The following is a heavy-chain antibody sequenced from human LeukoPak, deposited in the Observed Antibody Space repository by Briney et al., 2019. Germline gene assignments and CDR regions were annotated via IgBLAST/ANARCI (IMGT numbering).Heavy chain of an antibody. D-gene: IGHD3-3*01. CDR3: ARTAVLRFLESFDY. V-gene: IGHV3-66*01. J-gene: IGHJ4*02. Sequence: GGSLRLSCAASGFTFSSYAMSWVRQAPGKGLEWVSVIYSGGSTYYADSVKGRFTISRDNSKNTLYLQMNSLRAEDTAVYYCARTAVLRFLESFDYWGQGTLVTVSS. CDR2: IYSGGST. CDR1: GFTFSSYA.